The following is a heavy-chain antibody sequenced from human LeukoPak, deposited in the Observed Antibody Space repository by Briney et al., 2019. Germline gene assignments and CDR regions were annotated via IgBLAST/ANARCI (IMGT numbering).Heavy chain of an antibody. CDR1: GFTFSRYW. CDR2: IKQDGSEK. D-gene: IGHD4-17*01. Sequence: GGSLRLSCAASGFTFSRYWMGWVRQAPGKGLEWVANIKQDGSEKYYVDSVKGRFTISRDNAKNSLYLQMNSLRVEDTALFYCAREPTVNYYYYGMDVWGQGTTVTVSS. V-gene: IGHV3-7*01. CDR3: AREPTVNYYYYGMDV. J-gene: IGHJ6*02.